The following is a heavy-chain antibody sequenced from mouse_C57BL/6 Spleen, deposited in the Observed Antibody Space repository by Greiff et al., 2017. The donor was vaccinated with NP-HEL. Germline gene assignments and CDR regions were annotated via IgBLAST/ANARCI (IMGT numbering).Heavy chain of an antibody. CDR2: FYPGSGSI. D-gene: IGHD1-1*01. Sequence: VKLMESGAELVKPGASVKLSCKASGYTFTEYTIHWVKQRSGQGLEWIGWFYPGSGSIKYNEKFKDKATLTADKSSSTVYMELSRLTSEDSAVYFCARHEDRYYYGPYAMDYWGQGTSVTVSS. V-gene: IGHV1-62-2*01. CDR3: ARHEDRYYYGPYAMDY. J-gene: IGHJ4*01. CDR1: GYTFTEYT.